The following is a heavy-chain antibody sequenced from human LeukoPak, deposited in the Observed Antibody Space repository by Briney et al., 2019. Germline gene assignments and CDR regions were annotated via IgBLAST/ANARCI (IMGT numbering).Heavy chain of an antibody. V-gene: IGHV3-33*01. CDR2: IWYDGSNK. J-gene: IGHJ4*02. Sequence: AGGSLRLSCAASGFTLSSYGMHWVRQAPGKGLEWVAVIWYDGSNKYYADSVKGRFTISRDNSKNTLYLQMNSLRAEGTAVYYCARAKYSGYDYVLDYWGQGTLVTVSS. CDR1: GFTLSSYG. D-gene: IGHD5-12*01. CDR3: ARAKYSGYDYVLDY.